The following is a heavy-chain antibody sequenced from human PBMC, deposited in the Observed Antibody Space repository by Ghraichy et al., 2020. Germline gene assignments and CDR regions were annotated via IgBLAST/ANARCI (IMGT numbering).Heavy chain of an antibody. D-gene: IGHD4-17*01. V-gene: IGHV4-39*07. CDR2: IYHSGST. J-gene: IGHJ3*02. CDR3: ATPHAYGDYLGPYTFDI. CDR1: GGSISSSSYY. Sequence: SETLSLTCTVSGGSISSSSYYWGWIRQPPGKGLEWIGSIYHSGSTYYNPSLKSRVTISVDTSKNQFSLKLSSVTAADTAVYYCATPHAYGDYLGPYTFDIWGQRTMVSVSS.